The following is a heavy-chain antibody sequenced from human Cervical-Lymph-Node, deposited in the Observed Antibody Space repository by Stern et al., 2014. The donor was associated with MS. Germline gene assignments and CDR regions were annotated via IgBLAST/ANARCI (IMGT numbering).Heavy chain of an antibody. CDR1: GLTLSDNC. Sequence: EVQLVQSGGDLVQPGGSLRLSCTGSGLTLSDNCVSWVRQAPGKGLEWLSLMDSSGAAPYTDCVTGRFTISRAGSKDTAYLHMNGLTPGDGAVYYCARGTTAIPDHDDVDYEEIYYLGMDVWGQGTTVTVS. CDR3: ARGTTAIPDHDDVDYEEIYYLGMDV. CDR2: MDSSGAA. J-gene: IGHJ6*02. V-gene: IGHV3-66*02. D-gene: IGHD4-17*01.